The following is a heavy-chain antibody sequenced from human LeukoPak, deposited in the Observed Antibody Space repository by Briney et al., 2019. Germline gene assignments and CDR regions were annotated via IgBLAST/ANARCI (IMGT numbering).Heavy chain of an antibody. D-gene: IGHD3-10*01. CDR1: GFTFSNAW. CDR2: IKSKTDGGTT. Sequence: PGGSLRLYCAASGFTFSNAWMSWVRQASGKGLEWVGRIKSKTDGGTTDYAAPVKGRFTISRDDSKNTLYLQMNSLKTEDTAVYYCTADPAILWFGELPIDYWGQGTLVTVSS. J-gene: IGHJ4*02. CDR3: TADPAILWFGELPIDY. V-gene: IGHV3-15*01.